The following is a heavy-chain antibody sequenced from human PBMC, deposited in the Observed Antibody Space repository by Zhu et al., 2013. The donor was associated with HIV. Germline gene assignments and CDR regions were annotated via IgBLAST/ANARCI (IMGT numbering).Heavy chain of an antibody. CDR3: ARVGDLEGAFDI. J-gene: IGHJ3*02. CDR1: GYTFATYD. CDR2: MNPNSGNT. D-gene: IGHD1-26*01. Sequence: QVQLVQSGAEVKEPGASVKVSCKASGYTFATYDINWVRQATGQGLEWMGWMNPNSGNTGYAQKFQGRVTITRNTSIRTAYMELSSLRSEDTAVYYCARVGDLEGAFDIWGQGTMVTVSS. V-gene: IGHV1-8*03.